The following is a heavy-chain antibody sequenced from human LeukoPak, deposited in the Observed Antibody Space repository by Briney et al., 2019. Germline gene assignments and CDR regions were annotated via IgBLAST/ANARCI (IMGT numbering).Heavy chain of an antibody. V-gene: IGHV3-48*01. J-gene: IGHJ4*02. CDR1: GFTFSSYS. CDR2: ISSSSSTI. Sequence: GGSLRLSCAASGFTFSSYSMNWVRQAPGKGLEWVSYISSSSSTIYYADSVKGRFTISRDNAKNSLYLQMNSLRAEDTAVYYCARELSQIVWGGLDYGGQGTLVSVSS. D-gene: IGHD2-21*01. CDR3: ARELSQIVWGGLDY.